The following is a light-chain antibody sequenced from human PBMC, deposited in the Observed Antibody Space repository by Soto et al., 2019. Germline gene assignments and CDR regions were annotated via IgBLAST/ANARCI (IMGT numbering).Light chain of an antibody. J-gene: IGKJ3*01. Sequence: EIVLTQSPGTLSLSPGEGATVSCRVSQSINSKSLVWYQRKLGQAPRLLIYNTSTRATGIPDRFSGSGSGTDFTLSISGLEPEDFVVYYCQHYGGSFIFGPGTKVDFK. V-gene: IGKV3-20*01. CDR2: NTS. CDR3: QHYGGSFI. CDR1: QSINSKS.